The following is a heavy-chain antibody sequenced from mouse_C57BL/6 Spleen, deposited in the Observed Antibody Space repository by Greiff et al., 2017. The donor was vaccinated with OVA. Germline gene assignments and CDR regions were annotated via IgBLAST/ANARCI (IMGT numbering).Heavy chain of an antibody. CDR1: GYTFTDYN. D-gene: IGHD5-5*01. J-gene: IGHJ4*01. CDR3: ARRDYPLYAMDY. V-gene: IGHV1-18*01. Sequence: EVQLQQSGPELVKPGASVKIPCKASGYTFTDYNMDWVKQSHGKSLEWLGDINPNNGGTIYNQKFKGKATLTVDKSSSTADMELRSLTSEDTAVYYCARRDYPLYAMDYWGQGTAVTVSA. CDR2: INPNNGGT.